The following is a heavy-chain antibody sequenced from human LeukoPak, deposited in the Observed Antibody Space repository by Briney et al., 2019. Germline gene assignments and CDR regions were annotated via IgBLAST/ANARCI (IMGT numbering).Heavy chain of an antibody. D-gene: IGHD3-16*02. CDR2: IIPIFGTA. CDR3: AREKSGLRLGELSPYYYYYMDV. V-gene: IGHV1-69*05. J-gene: IGHJ6*03. Sequence: SVKVSYKAYGGTFSSYAISWVRQAPGQGLEWMGGIIPIFGTANYAQKFQGRVTITTDESTSTAYMELSSLRSEDTAVYYCAREKSGLRLGELSPYYYYYMDVWGKGTTVTVSS. CDR1: GGTFSSYA.